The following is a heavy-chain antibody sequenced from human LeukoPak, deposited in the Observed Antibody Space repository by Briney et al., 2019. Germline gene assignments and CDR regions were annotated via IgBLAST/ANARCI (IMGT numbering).Heavy chain of an antibody. J-gene: IGHJ6*03. CDR1: GFTFSSYS. V-gene: IGHV3-21*01. CDR3: AKGGVNYDFWSGPDYYYMDV. D-gene: IGHD3-3*01. CDR2: ISSSSSYI. Sequence: GGSLRLSCAASGFTFSSYSMNWVRQAPGKGLEWVSSISSSSSYIYYADSVKGRFTISGDNAKNSVYLQMNSLRAEDTAVYYCAKGGVNYDFWSGPDYYYMDVWGKGTTVTVSS.